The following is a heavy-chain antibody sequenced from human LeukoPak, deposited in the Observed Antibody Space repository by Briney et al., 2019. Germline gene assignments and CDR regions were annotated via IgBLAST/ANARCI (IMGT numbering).Heavy chain of an antibody. D-gene: IGHD5-18*01. CDR3: ARAIASYGDSAY. CDR2: ITSTSSAT. J-gene: IGHJ4*02. Sequence: PGGSLRFSCAASGFKFSSISMGWVRKAPGKGLEWLSYITSTSSATYYADPRQGRFTNSRDNAKSSLYLQINSLRADDTAVYYCARAIASYGDSAYWGQGTLVTVSS. V-gene: IGHV3-48*04. CDR1: GFKFSSIS.